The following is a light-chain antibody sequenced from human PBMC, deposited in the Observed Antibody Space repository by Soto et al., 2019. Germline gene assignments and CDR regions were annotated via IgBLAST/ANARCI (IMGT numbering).Light chain of an antibody. CDR3: QHYKMHSPWT. CDR1: QSITTW. CDR2: DVS. J-gene: IGKJ1*01. Sequence: DIQMTQSPSTVSAYVGDSVTITCRASQSITTWLAWYQQRPGKAPKLLIYDVSSLQSGVPSRSSGSGSGTEFTLTISRLQPDDFATYYCQHYKMHSPWTFGQGTKVDIK. V-gene: IGKV1-5*01.